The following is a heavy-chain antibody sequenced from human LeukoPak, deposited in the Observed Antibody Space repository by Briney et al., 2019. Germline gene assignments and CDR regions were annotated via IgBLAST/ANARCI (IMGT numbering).Heavy chain of an antibody. CDR1: GGSTSSGSYY. D-gene: IGHD3-3*01. Sequence: SQTLSLTCTVSGGSTSSGSYYWSWIRQPAGKGLEWIGRIYTSGSTNYNPSLKSRVTISVDTSKNQFSLKLSSVTAADTAVYYCARGHDFWSGYYSFDYWGQGTLVIVSS. CDR3: ARGHDFWSGYYSFDY. V-gene: IGHV4-61*02. CDR2: IYTSGST. J-gene: IGHJ4*02.